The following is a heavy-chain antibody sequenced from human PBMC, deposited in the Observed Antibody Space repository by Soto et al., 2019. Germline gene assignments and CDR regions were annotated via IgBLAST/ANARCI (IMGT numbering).Heavy chain of an antibody. V-gene: IGHV3-23*01. CDR3: VKDLNYDNSGFYDDF. CDR1: GLAFNDYA. Sequence: EVQLLESGGGLVQPGGSLRLTCAAAGLAFNDYAMNWVRQAPGKGLEWVSGISGSGTSTSYADSVKGRFTISRDNSKNTLYLQMNSLRAEDTAVYYCVKDLNYDNSGFYDDFWGLGTLVNVSS. J-gene: IGHJ4*02. CDR2: ISGSGTST. D-gene: IGHD3-22*01.